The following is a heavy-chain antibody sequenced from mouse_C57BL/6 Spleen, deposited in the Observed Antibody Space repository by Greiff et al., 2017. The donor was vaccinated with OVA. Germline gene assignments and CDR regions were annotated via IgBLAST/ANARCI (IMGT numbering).Heavy chain of an antibody. J-gene: IGHJ3*01. CDR1: GFTFPDYY. D-gene: IGHD1-1*01. Sequence: EVMLVESGGGLVQPGGSLSLSCAASGFTFPDYYMSWVRQPPGKALEWLGFIRNKANGYTTEYSASVKGRFTISRDNSQSILYLQMNALRAEDSATYYCARYDYYGRGFAYWGQGTLVTVSA. CDR3: ARYDYYGRGFAY. CDR2: IRNKANGYTT. V-gene: IGHV7-3*01.